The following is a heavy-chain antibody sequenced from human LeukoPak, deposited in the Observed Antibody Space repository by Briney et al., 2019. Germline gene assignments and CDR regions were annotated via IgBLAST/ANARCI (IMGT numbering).Heavy chain of an antibody. CDR3: ARDEPPSYYYDSSGYYGY. V-gene: IGHV3-11*05. Sequence: GGSLRLSCAASGFTFSYYYMSWIRQAPGKGLEWVSYISSSSSYTNYADSVKGRFTISRDNAKNSLYLQMNSLRAEDTAVYYCARDEPPSYYYDSSGYYGYWGQGTLVTVSS. D-gene: IGHD3-22*01. CDR1: GFTFSYYY. CDR2: ISSSSSYT. J-gene: IGHJ4*02.